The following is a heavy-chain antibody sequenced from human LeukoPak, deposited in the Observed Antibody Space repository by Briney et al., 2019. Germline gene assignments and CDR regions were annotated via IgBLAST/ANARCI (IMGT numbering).Heavy chain of an antibody. J-gene: IGHJ5*02. V-gene: IGHV4-61*02. CDR1: GGSISSGSYY. CDR3: ARDPIHRDDYNAA. Sequence: SQTLSLTCTVSGGSISSGSYYWSWIRQPAGKGLEWIGRIYTSGSTNYNPSLKSRVTISVDTSKNQFSLKLRSVTTAHTPRTYWARDPIHRDDYNAAWGQGGLVSGPS. CDR2: IYTSGST. D-gene: IGHD5-24*01.